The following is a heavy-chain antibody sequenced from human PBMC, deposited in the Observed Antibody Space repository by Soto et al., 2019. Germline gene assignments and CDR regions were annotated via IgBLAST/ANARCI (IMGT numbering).Heavy chain of an antibody. J-gene: IGHJ5*02. CDR3: ARAPPNSGWYGWFDP. D-gene: IGHD6-19*01. CDR1: GGSFSGYY. Sequence: PETLRLTCAVYGGSFSGYYWSWIRQPPGKGLEWIGEINHSGSTNYNPSLKSRVTISVDTSKNQFSMKLSSVTAADTAVYYCARAPPNSGWYGWFDPWGQGTRVTV. V-gene: IGHV4-34*01. CDR2: INHSGST.